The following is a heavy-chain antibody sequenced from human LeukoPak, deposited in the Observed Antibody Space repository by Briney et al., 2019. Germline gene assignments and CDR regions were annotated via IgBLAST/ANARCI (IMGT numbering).Heavy chain of an antibody. D-gene: IGHD3-9*01. V-gene: IGHV4-4*07. CDR3: ASLKYDIMTGYRFDY. CDR2: IHTSGST. J-gene: IGHJ4*02. Sequence: SETLSLTCTVSGGSISSYYWSWIRQPAGKGLEWIGRIHTSGSTNYNPSLKSRVTMSVDTSKNQFSLKLSSVTAADTAVYYCASLKYDIMTGYRFDYWGQGALVTVSS. CDR1: GGSISSYY.